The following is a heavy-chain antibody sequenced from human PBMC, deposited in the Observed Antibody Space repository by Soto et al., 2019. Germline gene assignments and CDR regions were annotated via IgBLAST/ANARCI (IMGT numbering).Heavy chain of an antibody. J-gene: IGHJ1*01. V-gene: IGHV1-18*01. CDR3: ARDLVDIVVVPAAIPEYFQH. CDR2: ISAYNGNT. Sequence: QVPLVQSGAEVKKPGASVKVSCKASGYTFTSYGISWVRQAPGQGLEWMGWISAYNGNTNYAQKLQGRVTMTTDTSTSTAYMELRSLRSDDTAVYYCARDLVDIVVVPAAIPEYFQHWGQGTLVTVSS. D-gene: IGHD2-2*03. CDR1: GYTFTSYG.